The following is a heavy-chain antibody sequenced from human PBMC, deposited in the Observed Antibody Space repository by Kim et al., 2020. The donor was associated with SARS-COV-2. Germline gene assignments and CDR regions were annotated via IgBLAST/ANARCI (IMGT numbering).Heavy chain of an antibody. V-gene: IGHV4-30-2*03. Sequence: GSTCNILTRNRRVTISVDTSKNQFSLKLSSVTAADTAVYYCARLDTAMRYWGQGTLVTVSS. J-gene: IGHJ4*02. D-gene: IGHD5-18*01. CDR2: GST. CDR3: ARLDTAMRY.